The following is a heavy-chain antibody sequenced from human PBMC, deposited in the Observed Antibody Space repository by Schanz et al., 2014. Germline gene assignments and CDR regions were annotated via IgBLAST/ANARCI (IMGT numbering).Heavy chain of an antibody. CDR3: RLWFGELYYGMDV. CDR2: ISDSGDLT. V-gene: IGHV3-23*04. Sequence: EVQLVESGGGLVQPGRSLRLSCAASGFIFEDYAMYWVRQAPGKGLEWVSGISDSGDLTYYADSVKGRFTISRDNAKYTLYLQMNSLRAEDTAVYYCRLWFGELYYGMDVWGQGTTVTVSS. J-gene: IGHJ6*02. D-gene: IGHD3-10*01. CDR1: GFIFEDYA.